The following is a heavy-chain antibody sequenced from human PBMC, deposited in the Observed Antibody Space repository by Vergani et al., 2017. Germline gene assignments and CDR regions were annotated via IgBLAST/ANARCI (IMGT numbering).Heavy chain of an antibody. V-gene: IGHV4-34*01. CDR3: ARAHYDFWSGYPRNWFDP. CDR1: GGSFSGYY. J-gene: IGHJ5*02. CDR2: INHSGST. D-gene: IGHD3-3*01. Sequence: QVQLQQWGAGLLKPSETLSLTCAVYGGSFSGYYWSWIRQPPGKGLEWIGEINHSGSTNYNPSLKSRVTISVDTSKNQFSLKLSSVTAADTAVYYCARAHYDFWSGYPRNWFDPWGQGTLVTVSS.